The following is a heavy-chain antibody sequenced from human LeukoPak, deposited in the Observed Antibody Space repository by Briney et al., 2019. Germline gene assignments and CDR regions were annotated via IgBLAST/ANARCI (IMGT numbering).Heavy chain of an antibody. Sequence: PGGSLRLSCAASGFTFSSYWMHWVRQAPGKGLVWVSRINSDGSSTSYADSVKGRFTISRDNTKNTLYLQMNSLRAEDTALYYCAKGGAVVPAAFDYWGQGTLVTVSS. D-gene: IGHD2-2*01. CDR1: GFTFSSYW. CDR2: INSDGSST. V-gene: IGHV3-74*01. CDR3: AKGGAVVPAAFDY. J-gene: IGHJ4*02.